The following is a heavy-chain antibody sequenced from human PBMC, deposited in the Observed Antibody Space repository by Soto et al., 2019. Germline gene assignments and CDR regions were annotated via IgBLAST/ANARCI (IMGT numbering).Heavy chain of an antibody. Sequence: ASVKVSCKASGYTFTNYFISWVRQAPGQGLEWMGWISAYNGNTNYGQKLQGRVTMTTDTSTNIAYMELRSLRSDDTAVYYCARALDSSGYHYLDQLDYWGQGTLVTVSS. V-gene: IGHV1-18*01. J-gene: IGHJ4*02. CDR2: ISAYNGNT. D-gene: IGHD3-22*01. CDR1: GYTFTNYF. CDR3: ARALDSSGYHYLDQLDY.